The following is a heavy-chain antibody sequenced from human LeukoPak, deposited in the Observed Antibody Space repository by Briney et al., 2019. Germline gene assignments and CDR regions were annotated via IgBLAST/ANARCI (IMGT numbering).Heavy chain of an antibody. CDR3: AREYSGYDGFDY. D-gene: IGHD5-12*01. J-gene: IGHJ4*02. CDR1: GGSISSGDYY. CDR2: IYYSGST. Sequence: SETLSLTCTVSGGSISSGDYYWSWLRQPPGEGLEWIGYIYYSGSTYYNPSLKSRVTISVDTSKNQFSLKLSSVTAADTAVYYCAREYSGYDGFDYWGQGTLVTVSS. V-gene: IGHV4-30-4*01.